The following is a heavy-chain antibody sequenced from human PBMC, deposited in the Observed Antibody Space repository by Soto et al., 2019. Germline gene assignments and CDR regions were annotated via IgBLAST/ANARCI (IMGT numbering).Heavy chain of an antibody. CDR1: GGTFSSYT. Sequence: QVQLVQSGAEVKKPGSSVKVSCKASGGTFSSYTISWVRQAPGQGLEWMGRIIPILGIANYAQKFQGRVTITADKSTSTAYMELSSLRSEDTAVYYCARAVVTGDDAFDIWGQGTMVTVSS. CDR3: ARAVVTGDDAFDI. V-gene: IGHV1-69*02. D-gene: IGHD2-15*01. CDR2: IIPILGIA. J-gene: IGHJ3*02.